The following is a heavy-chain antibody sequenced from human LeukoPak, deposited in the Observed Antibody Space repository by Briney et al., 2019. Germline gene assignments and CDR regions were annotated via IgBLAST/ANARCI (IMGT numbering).Heavy chain of an antibody. J-gene: IGHJ3*02. CDR1: GGSISSSSDY. Sequence: SETLSLTCTVSGGSISSSSDYWGWIRQPPGKGLEWIGYIYYSGSTNYNPSLKSRVTISVDTSKNQFSLKLSSVTAADTAVYYCARAPRAWYEESDAFDMWGQGTMVTVSS. V-gene: IGHV4-61*05. CDR2: IYYSGST. D-gene: IGHD1-14*01. CDR3: ARAPRAWYEESDAFDM.